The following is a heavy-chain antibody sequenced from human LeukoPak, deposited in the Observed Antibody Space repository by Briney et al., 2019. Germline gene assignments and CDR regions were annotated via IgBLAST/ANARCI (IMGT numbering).Heavy chain of an antibody. J-gene: IGHJ4*02. V-gene: IGHV1-2*02. CDR1: GYTFTGYY. CDR2: INPKTLGT. Sequence: ASVKVSCKASGYTFTGYYMHWVRQAPGHGLEWMGWINPKTLGTNYAQKFRGRVTMTRDTSITTVYMELSSLRSDDTAVYYCARDSLSDDSSGHYDFWGQGTLVTVST. CDR3: ARDSLSDDSSGHYDF. D-gene: IGHD3-22*01.